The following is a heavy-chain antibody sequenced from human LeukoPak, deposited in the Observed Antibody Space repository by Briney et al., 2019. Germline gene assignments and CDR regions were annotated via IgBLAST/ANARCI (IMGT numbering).Heavy chain of an antibody. V-gene: IGHV1-2*02. CDR3: ARRTSLGGVPLDY. J-gene: IGHJ4*02. CDR1: GYIFTGYY. D-gene: IGHD2-8*02. Sequence: ASVKVSCKASGYIFTGYYMHWVRQAPGQGLEWMGWINPNSGDTNYAQKFQGRVTMTRDTSISTAYMELSRLRSDDTAVYYCARRTSLGGVPLDYWGQGTLVTVSS. CDR2: INPNSGDT.